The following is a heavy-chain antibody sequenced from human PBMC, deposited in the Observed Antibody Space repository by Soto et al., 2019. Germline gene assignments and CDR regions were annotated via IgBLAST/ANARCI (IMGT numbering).Heavy chain of an antibody. D-gene: IGHD4-17*01. CDR3: AKEEGEDYGDYLFYGAFDI. J-gene: IGHJ3*02. CDR2: ISGSGGST. Sequence: GGSLRLSCAASGFTFSSYAMSWVRQAPGKGLEWVSAISGSGGSTYYADSVKGRFTISRDNSKNTLYLQMNSLRAEDTAVYYCAKEEGEDYGDYLFYGAFDIWGQGTMVTVSS. CDR1: GFTFSSYA. V-gene: IGHV3-23*01.